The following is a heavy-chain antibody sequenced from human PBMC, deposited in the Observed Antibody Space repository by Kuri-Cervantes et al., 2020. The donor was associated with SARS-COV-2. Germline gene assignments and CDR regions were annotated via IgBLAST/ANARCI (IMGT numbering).Heavy chain of an antibody. J-gene: IGHJ5*02. D-gene: IGHD3-22*01. CDR2: ISSSSSYI. Sequence: GGSLRLSCAASGFTFSSYSMNWVRQAPGKGLEWVSSISSSSSYIYYADSVKGRFTISRDNAKNSLYLQMNSLRAEDTAVYYCARGQTVSDYYDSSGYYPWNWFDPWGQGTLVTVSS. V-gene: IGHV3-21*01. CDR1: GFTFSSYS. CDR3: ARGQTVSDYYDSSGYYPWNWFDP.